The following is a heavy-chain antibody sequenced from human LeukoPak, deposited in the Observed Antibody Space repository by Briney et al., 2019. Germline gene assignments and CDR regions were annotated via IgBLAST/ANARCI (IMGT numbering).Heavy chain of an antibody. Sequence: GGSLRLSCAASGFTFSSYAMSWVRQAPGKGLEWVSAISGSGGSTYYADSVKGRFTISRDNSKNTLYLQMNSLRAEDTAVYYCAKDGRWDCSGGSCYPAVYYFDYWGQGTLVTVSS. CDR3: AKDGRWDCSGGSCYPAVYYFDY. V-gene: IGHV3-23*01. CDR1: GFTFSSYA. CDR2: ISGSGGST. D-gene: IGHD2-15*01. J-gene: IGHJ4*02.